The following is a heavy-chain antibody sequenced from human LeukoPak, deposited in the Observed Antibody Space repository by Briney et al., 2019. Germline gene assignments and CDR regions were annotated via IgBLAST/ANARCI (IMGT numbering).Heavy chain of an antibody. CDR3: ARGGAAADVDY. V-gene: IGHV3-21*01. J-gene: IGHJ4*02. Sequence: GGSLRLSCAASGFTFSRYSINWVRQAPGKGLEWVSSISDNSNYIYYADSVRGRLTISRDNAKNSLYLQMNSLRAADTAVYYCARGGAAADVDYWGQGTLVTVSS. D-gene: IGHD6-13*01. CDR2: ISDNSNYI. CDR1: GFTFSRYS.